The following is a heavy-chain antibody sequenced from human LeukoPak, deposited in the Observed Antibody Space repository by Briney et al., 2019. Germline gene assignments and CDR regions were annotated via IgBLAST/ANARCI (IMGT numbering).Heavy chain of an antibody. J-gene: IGHJ4*02. CDR1: GGSISSSSYY. Sequence: SETLSLTCTVSGGSISSSSYYWGWIRQPPGKGLEWIGSIYYSGSTYYNPSLKSRVTISVDTSKNQFSLKLSSVTAADTAVYYCASLPAGYCTNGVCLDYWGQGTLVTVSS. CDR2: IYYSGST. D-gene: IGHD2-8*01. V-gene: IGHV4-39*01. CDR3: ASLPAGYCTNGVCLDY.